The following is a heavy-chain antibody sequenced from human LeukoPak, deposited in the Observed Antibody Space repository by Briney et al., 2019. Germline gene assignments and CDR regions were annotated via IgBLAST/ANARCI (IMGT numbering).Heavy chain of an antibody. Sequence: PAGRSLRLSCAASGFTFSSYAMHWVRQAPGKGLEWVAVISYDGSNKYYADSVKGRFTISRDNSKNTLYLQMNSLRAEDTAVYYCARDRQQLEFDYWGQGTLVTVSS. V-gene: IGHV3-30*04. CDR3: ARDRQQLEFDY. D-gene: IGHD6-13*01. CDR1: GFTFSSYA. J-gene: IGHJ4*02. CDR2: ISYDGSNK.